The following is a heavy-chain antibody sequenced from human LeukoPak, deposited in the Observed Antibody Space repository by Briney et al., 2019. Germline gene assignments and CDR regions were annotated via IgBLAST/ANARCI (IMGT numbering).Heavy chain of an antibody. Sequence: PGGSLRLSCAASGFTVSTNYMSWVRQAPGKGLEWVSLIYGGGSTYYADSVKGRFTISRDNSKNTLYFQMNSLRAEDTAVYYCARVLGGGDILTGYPDYWGQGTLVTVSS. CDR3: ARVLGGGDILTGYPDY. CDR1: GFTVSTNY. V-gene: IGHV3-53*01. D-gene: IGHD3-9*01. CDR2: IYGGGST. J-gene: IGHJ4*02.